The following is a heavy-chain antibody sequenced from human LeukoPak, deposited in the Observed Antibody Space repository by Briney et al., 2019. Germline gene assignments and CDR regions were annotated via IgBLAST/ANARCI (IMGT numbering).Heavy chain of an antibody. CDR2: IKQDGSEA. J-gene: IGHJ6*02. D-gene: IGHD3-16*01. V-gene: IGHV3-7*03. CDR3: ARDQYEVPYYSNYDGMNV. Sequence: GGSLRLSCAASGFTFSSYWMNWARQAPGKGLEWVANIKQDGSEASYVGSVKGRFTISRDNPRNSLYLQMNSLRAEDTAVYYCARDQYEVPYYSNYDGMNVWGQGTTVTVSS. CDR1: GFTFSSYW.